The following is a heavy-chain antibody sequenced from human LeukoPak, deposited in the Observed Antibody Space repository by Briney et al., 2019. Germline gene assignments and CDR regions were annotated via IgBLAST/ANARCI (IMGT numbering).Heavy chain of an antibody. CDR1: GGSFSTYY. Sequence: PSETLSLTCSVSGGSFSTYYWSWIRQPAGKGLEWIGRIYTSGSTNYNPSLKSRVTMSVDTSKNQFSLKLSSVTAADTAVYYCARDRRQATGDWFDPWGQGTLVTVSS. J-gene: IGHJ5*02. D-gene: IGHD5-12*01. V-gene: IGHV4-4*07. CDR3: ARDRRQATGDWFDP. CDR2: IYTSGST.